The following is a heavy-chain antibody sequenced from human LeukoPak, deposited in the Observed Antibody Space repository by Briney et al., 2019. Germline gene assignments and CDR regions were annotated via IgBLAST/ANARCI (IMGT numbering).Heavy chain of an antibody. Sequence: GGSLRLSCAASGFTFSSYWMSWVRQAPGKGLEWVANIKQDGSEKYYVGSVKGRFTISRDNAKNSLYLQMNSLRAEDTAVYYCARSLRYFDWLHTSYYFDYWGQGTLVTVSS. D-gene: IGHD3-9*01. J-gene: IGHJ4*02. CDR3: ARSLRYFDWLHTSYYFDY. V-gene: IGHV3-7*01. CDR1: GFTFSSYW. CDR2: IKQDGSEK.